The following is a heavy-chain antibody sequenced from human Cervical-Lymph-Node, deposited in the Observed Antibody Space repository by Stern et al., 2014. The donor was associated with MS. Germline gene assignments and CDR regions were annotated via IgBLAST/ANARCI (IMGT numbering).Heavy chain of an antibody. Sequence: QDQLVQSGAEVKKPGASVKVSCKASGYTLTAYYMHWVRQAPGQGLEWMGWISPSSGVTNYAQKFRGRVAMTRDTSISTAYMELSRLRSDDTAVYYCVREWDPLPFFDYWGQGSLVSVSS. CDR1: GYTLTAYY. V-gene: IGHV1-2*02. D-gene: IGHD1-26*01. J-gene: IGHJ4*02. CDR3: VREWDPLPFFDY. CDR2: ISPSSGVT.